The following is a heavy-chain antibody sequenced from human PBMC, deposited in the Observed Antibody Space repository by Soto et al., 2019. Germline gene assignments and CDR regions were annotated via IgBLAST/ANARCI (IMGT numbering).Heavy chain of an antibody. D-gene: IGHD3-22*01. V-gene: IGHV3-33*01. J-gene: IGHJ4*02. CDR2: IFADGNNR. CDR3: PRDPPSASVGHYSLDY. CDR1: GFTIGSYA. Sequence: QVHLVESGGGVVQSGTSLRLSCAASGFTIGSYAMHWVRQAPGKGLEWVALIFADGNNRYTDSVKGRFTISRDISRNTLYLQMNSLSVDDTAVFYCPRDPPSASVGHYSLDYWGQGTLVTVSS.